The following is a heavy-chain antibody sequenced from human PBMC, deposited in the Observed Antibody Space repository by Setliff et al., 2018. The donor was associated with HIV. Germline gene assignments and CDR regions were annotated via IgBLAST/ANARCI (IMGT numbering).Heavy chain of an antibody. CDR1: GFTFGDYY. V-gene: IGHV3-9*01. Sequence: SLRLSCAVSGFTFGDYYMHWVRQAPGKGLEWVSGIHWNSGTKGYADSVKGRFIISRDNAKNFVYLQVNSLRAEDTALYYCARGTSRTSWYDFDYWGQGTLVTVSS. J-gene: IGHJ4*02. CDR3: ARGTSRTSWYDFDY. CDR2: IHWNSGTK. D-gene: IGHD6-13*01.